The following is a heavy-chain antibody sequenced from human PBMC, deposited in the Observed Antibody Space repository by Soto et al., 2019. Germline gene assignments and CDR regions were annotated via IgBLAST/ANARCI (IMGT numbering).Heavy chain of an antibody. J-gene: IGHJ4*02. CDR2: IYYSGST. D-gene: IGHD1-26*01. CDR1: GGNIISYC. V-gene: IGHV4-59*01. CDR3: ARVEGRKVATTAYYWDD. Sequence: PSETMSLTCTVAGGNIISYCWSWIRQTPGKGLEWIGYIYYSGSTNYNPSLKSRVTISVDTSKNQFSLELSSVTAADTAVYYGARVEGRKVATTAYYWDDWGPGTLGTVAA.